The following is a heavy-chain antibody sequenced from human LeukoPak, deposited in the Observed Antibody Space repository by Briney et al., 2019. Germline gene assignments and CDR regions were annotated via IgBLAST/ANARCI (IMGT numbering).Heavy chain of an antibody. CDR3: ARGGGRDSGRENDY. D-gene: IGHD1-26*01. CDR2: IIPIFGTA. J-gene: IGHJ4*02. V-gene: IGHV1-69*13. Sequence: SVKVSCKASGGTFSSYAISWVRQAPGQGLEWMGGIIPIFGTANYAQKFQGRVTITADESTSTAYMELSSLRSEDTAVYYCARGGGRDSGRENDYWGQGTLATVSS. CDR1: GGTFSSYA.